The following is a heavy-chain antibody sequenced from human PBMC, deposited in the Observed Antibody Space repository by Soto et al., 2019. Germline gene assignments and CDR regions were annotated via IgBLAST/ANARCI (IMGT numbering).Heavy chain of an antibody. CDR2: MNPNSGNT. CDR3: ARESYNRSGLRFLEWLPLPRFDP. Sequence: ASVKVSCKASGYTFTSYDINWVRQATGQGLEWMGWMNPNSGNTGYAQKFQGRVTMTRNTSISTAYMELSSLRSEDTAVYYCARESYNRSGLRFLEWLPLPRFDPWGQGTLVTVSS. J-gene: IGHJ5*02. CDR1: GYTFTSYD. V-gene: IGHV1-8*01. D-gene: IGHD3-3*01.